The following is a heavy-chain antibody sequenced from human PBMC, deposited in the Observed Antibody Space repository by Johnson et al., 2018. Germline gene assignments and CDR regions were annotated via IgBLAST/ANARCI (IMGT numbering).Heavy chain of an antibody. Sequence: VQLVQSGGGLVQPGRSLRLSCAASGFTFDDYAMHWVRQAPGKGLQWVSGINWNSGSIGYADSVEGRFTISRDNAKNSLYLQMNSLRPEDTAWYYCAKAPVGWLGEGAEYFQHWGQGTLVTVSS. V-gene: IGHV3-9*01. D-gene: IGHD3-3*01. J-gene: IGHJ1*01. CDR3: AKAPVGWLGEGAEYFQH. CDR2: INWNSGSI. CDR1: GFTFDDYA.